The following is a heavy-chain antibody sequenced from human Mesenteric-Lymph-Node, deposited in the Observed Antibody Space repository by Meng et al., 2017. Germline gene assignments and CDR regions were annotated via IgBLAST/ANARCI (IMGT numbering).Heavy chain of an antibody. CDR3: ARGPTTYFDY. CDR1: VDSISGTKW. D-gene: IGHD4-17*01. J-gene: IGHJ4*02. V-gene: IGHV4-4*02. Sequence: QGQLQAPGPGLVKPSGTLSLTCSVSVDSISGTKWWSWVRRPPGKGLDWIGQIDNRGGASYNPSLKSRVTISVDTSKNQFSLKLSSVTAADTAVYYCARGPTTYFDYWGQGTLVTVSS. CDR2: IDNRGGA.